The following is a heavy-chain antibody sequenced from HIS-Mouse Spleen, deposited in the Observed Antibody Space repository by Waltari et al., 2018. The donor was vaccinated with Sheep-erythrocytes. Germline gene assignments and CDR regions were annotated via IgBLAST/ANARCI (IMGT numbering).Heavy chain of an antibody. CDR2: SIPIRGIA. CDR3: AQTGATTPHFDY. V-gene: IGHV1-69*04. Sequence: QVQLVQSGAEVKKPGSSVKVSCKASGGTFSSYAISWVRQAPGQGLEWMGRSIPIRGIANDAQKFQGRVTITADKSTSTAYMELSSLRSEDTAVYYCAQTGATTPHFDYWGQGTLVTVSS. J-gene: IGHJ4*02. CDR1: GGTFSSYA. D-gene: IGHD1-26*01.